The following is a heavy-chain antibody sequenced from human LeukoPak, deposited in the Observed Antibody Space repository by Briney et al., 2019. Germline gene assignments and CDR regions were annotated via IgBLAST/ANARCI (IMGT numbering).Heavy chain of an antibody. CDR3: AKQTPTQYSSSWYSGWFDP. CDR1: GASISSSHYY. CDR2: INHSGST. D-gene: IGHD6-13*01. Sequence: SETLSLTCTVSGASISSSHYYWSWIRQPPRKGMEWIGEINHSGSTNYNTSLKSRVTISVDTSKNQISLKLSSVTAADTAVYYCAKQTPTQYSSSWYSGWFDPWGQGTLVTVSS. J-gene: IGHJ5*02. V-gene: IGHV4-39*01.